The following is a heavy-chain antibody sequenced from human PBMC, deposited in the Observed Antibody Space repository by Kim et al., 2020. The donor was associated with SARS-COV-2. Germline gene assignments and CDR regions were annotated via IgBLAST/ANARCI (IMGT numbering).Heavy chain of an antibody. V-gene: IGHV3-53*01. CDR3: ARSGHYYDNDY. CDR2: T. Sequence: TDYAASVTGRCTISRNHSKNKLYLQMNSLRAEDTAVYYCARSGHYYDNDYSGQGTPVTASS. J-gene: IGHJ4*02. D-gene: IGHD3-22*01.